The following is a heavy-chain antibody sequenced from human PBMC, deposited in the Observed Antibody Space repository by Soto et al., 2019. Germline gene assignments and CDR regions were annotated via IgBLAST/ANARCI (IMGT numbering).Heavy chain of an antibody. Sequence: AASVKVSCKASGYTFTGYYMHWVRQAPGQGLEWMGWINPNSGGTNYAQKFQGRVTMTRDTSISTAYMELSRLRSDDTAVYYCARALAWGPGYYFDYCGQVTLVTVSS. D-gene: IGHD3-10*01. J-gene: IGHJ4*02. V-gene: IGHV1-2*02. CDR1: GYTFTGYY. CDR3: ARALAWGPGYYFDY. CDR2: INPNSGGT.